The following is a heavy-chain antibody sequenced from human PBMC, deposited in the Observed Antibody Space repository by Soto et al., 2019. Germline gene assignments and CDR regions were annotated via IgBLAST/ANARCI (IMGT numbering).Heavy chain of an antibody. V-gene: IGHV4-59*01. CDR1: GGSISSYY. CDR3: ERDHRGALY. CDR2: IYYSGST. J-gene: IGHJ4*02. Sequence: PSETLSLTCTVSGGSISSYYWSWIRQPPGKGLEWIGYIYYSGSTNYNPSLKSRVTISVDTSKNQFSLKLSSVTAADTAVYYCERDHRGALYWGQGTLVTVSS.